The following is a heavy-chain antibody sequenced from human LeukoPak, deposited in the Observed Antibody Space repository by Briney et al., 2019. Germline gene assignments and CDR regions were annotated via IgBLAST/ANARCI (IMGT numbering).Heavy chain of an antibody. V-gene: IGHV1-69*05. D-gene: IGHD3-9*01. CDR2: IIPIFGTA. J-gene: IGHJ5*02. Sequence: SVKVSFKASGGTFTSYAISWVRQAPGQGLEWMGRIIPIFGTANYAQKVQGRVTITTDESTSTAYMELSSLRSEDTAVYYCARDLQPTYDILTGYNDNWFDHWGQGTLVTVSS. CDR1: GGTFTSYA. CDR3: ARDLQPTYDILTGYNDNWFDH.